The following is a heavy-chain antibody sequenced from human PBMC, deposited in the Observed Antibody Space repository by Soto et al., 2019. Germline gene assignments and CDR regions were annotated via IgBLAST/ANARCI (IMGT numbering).Heavy chain of an antibody. D-gene: IGHD6-19*01. J-gene: IGHJ3*02. CDR3: AGSSAWYEADAFDM. V-gene: IGHV3-11*01. CDR1: GFTFGDYE. CDR2: LSRSGNTI. Sequence: QVQLVESGGGLVQPGGSLRLSCAASGFTFGDYEMSWIRQAAGKGPEWVSFLSRSGNTIYYADSVKGRFSISRDNAENTLYLQMESLRVEDTATYSCAGSSAWYEADAFDMWGQGTMVTVSA.